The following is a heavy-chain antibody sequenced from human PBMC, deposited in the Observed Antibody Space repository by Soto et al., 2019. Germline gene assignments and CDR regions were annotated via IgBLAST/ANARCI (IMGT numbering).Heavy chain of an antibody. CDR2: INPNSGGT. J-gene: IGHJ4*02. D-gene: IGHD1-20*01. V-gene: IGHV1-2*02. CDR3: ARDRYNWNYFDY. Sequence: GASLKVSCKASGYTFTGYYMHWVRQAPGQGLEWMGWINPNSGGTNYAQKFQGRVTMTRDTSISTAYMELSRLRSDDTAVYYCARDRYNWNYFDYWGQGTLVTVSS. CDR1: GYTFTGYY.